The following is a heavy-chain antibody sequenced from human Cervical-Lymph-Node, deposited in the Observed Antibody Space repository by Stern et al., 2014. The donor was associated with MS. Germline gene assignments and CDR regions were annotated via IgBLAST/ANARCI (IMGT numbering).Heavy chain of an antibody. Sequence: EVQLVESGGGLVQPGGSLRLSCAASGFTFSSYAMRWVRQAPGKGLEWVSAISGNGGSTYYADSVKGRFTISRDNSKNALYLQMNSLRAEDTAVYYCAKGLGTVTSRSYYYYYGMDVWGQGTTVTVSS. CDR3: AKGLGTVTSRSYYYYYGMDV. D-gene: IGHD4-17*01. J-gene: IGHJ6*02. CDR1: GFTFSSYA. V-gene: IGHV3-23*04. CDR2: ISGNGGST.